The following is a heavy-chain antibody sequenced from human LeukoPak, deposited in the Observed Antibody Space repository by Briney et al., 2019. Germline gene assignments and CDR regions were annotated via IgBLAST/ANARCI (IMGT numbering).Heavy chain of an antibody. CDR3: AKDLPAYAIMALDVFDY. Sequence: PGGSLRLSCAASGFTFSSYAMSWVRQAPGTGLEWLSSINSSGSGTYYADSVKGRFTISRDNSKNTLYLQMNSLRAGDTAVYDCAKDLPAYAIMALDVFDYWGQGTLVTVS. D-gene: IGHD3-16*01. CDR1: GFTFSSYA. CDR2: INSSGSGT. V-gene: IGHV3-23*01. J-gene: IGHJ4*02.